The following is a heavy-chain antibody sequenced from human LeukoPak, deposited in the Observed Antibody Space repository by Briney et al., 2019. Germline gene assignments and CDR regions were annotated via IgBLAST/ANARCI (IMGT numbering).Heavy chain of an antibody. CDR2: IKSDGSST. D-gene: IGHD5/OR15-5a*01. V-gene: IGHV3-74*01. CDR3: ACLTYYYYYGMDV. CDR1: GFTFSSYW. Sequence: GGSLRLSGAASGFTFSSYWMHWVRQAPGKGLVWVSRIKSDGSSTSYADSVKGRFTISRDNSKNTLYLQMNSLRAEDTAVYYCACLTYYYYYGMDVWGQGTTVTVSS. J-gene: IGHJ6*02.